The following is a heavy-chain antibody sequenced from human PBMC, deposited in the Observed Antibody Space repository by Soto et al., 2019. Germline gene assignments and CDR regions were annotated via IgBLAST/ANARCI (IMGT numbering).Heavy chain of an antibody. V-gene: IGHV3-53*01. CDR3: VRGYDF. CDR2: IYTGGST. D-gene: IGHD3-10*01. J-gene: IGHJ4*02. Sequence: EVQLVESGGTLLQPGESLRLSCAAYRFAVNNYYISWVRQAPGKGLEWVSLIYTGGSTQYADSVKGRFTISRDNSKNTLYLQKNSLRAEDTAVYYCVRGYDFWGQGTLVTVSS. CDR1: RFAVNNYY.